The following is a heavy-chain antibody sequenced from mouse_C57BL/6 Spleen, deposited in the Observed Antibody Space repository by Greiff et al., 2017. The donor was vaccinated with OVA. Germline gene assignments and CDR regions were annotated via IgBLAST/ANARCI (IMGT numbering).Heavy chain of an antibody. V-gene: IGHV1-55*01. CDR3: ARDTVVAPGFAY. CDR2: IYPGSGST. Sequence: QVHVKQPGAELVKPGASVKMSCKASGYTFTSYWITWVKQRPGQGLEWIGDIYPGSGSTNYNEKFKSKATLTVDTSSSTAYMQLSSLTSEDSAVYYCARDTVVAPGFAYWGQGTLVTVSA. J-gene: IGHJ3*01. D-gene: IGHD1-1*01. CDR1: GYTFTSYW.